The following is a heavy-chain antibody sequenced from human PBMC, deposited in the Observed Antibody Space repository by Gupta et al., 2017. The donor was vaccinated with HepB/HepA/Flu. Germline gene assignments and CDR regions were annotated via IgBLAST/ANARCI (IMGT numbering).Heavy chain of an antibody. CDR2: ISFDGSSK. CDR3: AKDRGIAAAGGYYYGMDV. CDR1: GFPFSSYG. D-gene: IGHD6-13*01. J-gene: IGHJ6*02. Sequence: QVQLVESGGGVVQPGRSLRLSCADVGFPFSSYGMPWVRQAPGKGLEWGAVISFDGSSKYYADSVKGRFTITRDNSKNTLYLQMNSLRGEDTAMYYCAKDRGIAAAGGYYYGMDVWGQGTTVTVSS. V-gene: IGHV3-30*18.